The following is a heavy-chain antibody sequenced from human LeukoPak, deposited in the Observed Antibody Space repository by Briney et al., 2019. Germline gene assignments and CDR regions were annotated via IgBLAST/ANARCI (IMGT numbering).Heavy chain of an antibody. CDR2: IYYSGST. Sequence: SETLSLTCTVSGGSPSSYYWSWIRQPPGKGLEWIGYIYYSGSTNYNPSLKSRVTISVDTSKNQFSLKLSSVTAADTAVYYCGRATRYLSEVYWGQGTLVTVSS. V-gene: IGHV4-59*01. CDR3: GRATRYLSEVY. J-gene: IGHJ4*02. D-gene: IGHD3-16*02. CDR1: GGSPSSYY.